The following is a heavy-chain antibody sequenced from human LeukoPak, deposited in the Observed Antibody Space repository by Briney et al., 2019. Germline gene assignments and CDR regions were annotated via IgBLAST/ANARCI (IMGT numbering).Heavy chain of an antibody. V-gene: IGHV3-7*01. CDR3: ANEGGGAFDI. J-gene: IGHJ3*02. CDR2: IKEDESEK. CDR1: VFTFSSYW. Sequence: GGSLRLSCAASVFTFSSYWMSWVRQAPGKGLEWVANIKEDESEKYYVDSVKGRFTISRDNAKNSLYLQMNSLRAEDTAIYYCANEGGGAFDIWGQGTMVTASS.